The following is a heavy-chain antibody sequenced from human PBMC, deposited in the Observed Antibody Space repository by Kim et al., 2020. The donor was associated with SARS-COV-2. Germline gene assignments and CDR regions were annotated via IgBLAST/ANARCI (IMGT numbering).Heavy chain of an antibody. CDR2: ISSSSSTI. CDR3: ARDGPSSGWHNWFDP. J-gene: IGHJ5*02. Sequence: GGSLRLSCAASGFTFSSYTMNWVRQAPGKGLEWVSYISSSSSTIYYADSVKGRFTISRDNAKNSLYLQMNSLRGEDTAVYYCARDGPSSGWHNWFDPWGQGTLVTVSS. D-gene: IGHD6-19*01. CDR1: GFTFSSYT. V-gene: IGHV3-48*01.